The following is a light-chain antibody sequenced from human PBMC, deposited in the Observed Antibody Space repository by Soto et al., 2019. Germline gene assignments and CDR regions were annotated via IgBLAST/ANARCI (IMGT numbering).Light chain of an antibody. CDR1: SSNIGSNY. CDR3: AAWDDSLSGFYV. Sequence: QSVLTQPPSVSGTPGQRVTISCSGSSSNIGSNYVYWYQQLPGTAPKLLMYRNNQRPSEVPARFSGSRSGTSASLAISGLRSEDEADYYCAAWDDSLSGFYVFGTGTKLTVL. V-gene: IGLV1-47*01. J-gene: IGLJ1*01. CDR2: RNN.